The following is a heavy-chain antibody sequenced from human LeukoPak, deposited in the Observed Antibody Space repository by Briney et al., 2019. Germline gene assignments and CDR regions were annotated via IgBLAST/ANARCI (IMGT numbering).Heavy chain of an antibody. V-gene: IGHV4-30-4*01. J-gene: IGHJ1*01. D-gene: IGHD6-13*01. CDR2: IYYSGST. CDR1: GGSISSGDYY. Sequence: SQTLSLTCTVSGGSISSGDYYWSWIRQPPGKGLEWIGYIYYSGSTYYKPSLKSRVTISVDTPKNQFSLRLSSVTAADTAVYYCASLYSSSSGRYFQHWGQGTLVTVSS. CDR3: ASLYSSSSGRYFQH.